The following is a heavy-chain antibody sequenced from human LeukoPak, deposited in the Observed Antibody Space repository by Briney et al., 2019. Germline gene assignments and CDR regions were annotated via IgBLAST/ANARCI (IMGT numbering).Heavy chain of an antibody. Sequence: GGSLRLSCAASGFTFSDYYMSWIRQAPGKGLEWVSYISSSGSTIYYADSVKGRFTISRDNAKNSLYLQMNSLRAEDTAVYYCARDPLTLYDYYMDVWGKGTTVTVSS. J-gene: IGHJ6*03. D-gene: IGHD3-9*01. CDR1: GFTFSDYY. V-gene: IGHV3-11*04. CDR3: ARDPLTLYDYYMDV. CDR2: ISSSGSTI.